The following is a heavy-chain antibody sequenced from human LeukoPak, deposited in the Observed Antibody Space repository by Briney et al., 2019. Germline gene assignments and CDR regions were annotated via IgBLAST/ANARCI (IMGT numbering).Heavy chain of an antibody. CDR2: IQQDGSGK. V-gene: IGHV3-7*01. D-gene: IGHD2-21*01. J-gene: IGHJ4*02. CDR1: GFTFSRNW. Sequence: AGGSLRLSCAASGFTFSRNWMSWVRQAPGKGLEWVANIQQDGSGKYYVDSVRGRFTISRDNAKNSVHLEMNSVRAEDTAVYYCASLDSAVVHRMGYWGQGTLVTVSS. CDR3: ASLDSAVVHRMGY.